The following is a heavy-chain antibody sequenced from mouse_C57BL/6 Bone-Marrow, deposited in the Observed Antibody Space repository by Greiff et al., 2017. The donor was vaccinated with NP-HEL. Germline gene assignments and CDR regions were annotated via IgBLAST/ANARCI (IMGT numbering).Heavy chain of an antibody. V-gene: IGHV6-6*01. Sequence: EVMLVESGGGLVQPGGSMKLSCAASGFTFSDAWMDWVRQSPEKGLEWVAEIRNKANNHATYYAESVKGRFTISRDDSKSSVYLQMNSLRAEDTGIYYCTRGVYDYDGSHAMDYWGQGTSVTVSS. CDR3: TRGVYDYDGSHAMDY. D-gene: IGHD2-4*01. CDR2: IRNKANNHAT. J-gene: IGHJ4*01. CDR1: GFTFSDAW.